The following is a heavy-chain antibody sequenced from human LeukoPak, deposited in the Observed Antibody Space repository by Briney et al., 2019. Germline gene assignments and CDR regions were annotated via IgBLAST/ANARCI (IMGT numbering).Heavy chain of an antibody. V-gene: IGHV3-30-3*01. CDR2: ISYDGSNK. J-gene: IGHJ4*02. Sequence: GRSLRLSCAAFGFTLSSYAMHWVRQDPGKGMEWVAVISYDGSNKYYADSEKHRFPLSRDNSMNTLYLQMNSLRAEDTAVYYCARGGDWNLGVYFDYWGQGTLVTVSS. CDR1: GFTLSSYA. D-gene: IGHD1-1*01. CDR3: ARGGDWNLGVYFDY.